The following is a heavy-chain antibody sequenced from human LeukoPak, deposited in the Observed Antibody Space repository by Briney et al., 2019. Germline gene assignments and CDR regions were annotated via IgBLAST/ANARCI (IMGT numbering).Heavy chain of an antibody. Sequence: PGESLKISCKGSGYRFTSYWIGWVRQMPGKGLEWMGIIYPGDFDTRYSPSFEGQVTISADKSISTAYLQWTSLEASDSAMYYCARPRGAWYNAFDIWGQGTMVTVSS. D-gene: IGHD6-13*01. CDR3: ARPRGAWYNAFDI. CDR2: IYPGDFDT. V-gene: IGHV5-51*01. CDR1: GYRFTSYW. J-gene: IGHJ3*02.